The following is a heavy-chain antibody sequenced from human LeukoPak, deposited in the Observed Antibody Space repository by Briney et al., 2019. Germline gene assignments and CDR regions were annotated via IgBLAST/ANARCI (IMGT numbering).Heavy chain of an antibody. CDR2: MNPNSGNT. Sequence: ASVKVSCKASGYTFTSYDINWVRQATGQGLVWMGWMNPNSGNTGYAQKFQGRVTITRNTSISTAYMELSSLRSEDTAVYYCARGSEPMGGLRFTSWGQGTLVTVSS. V-gene: IGHV1-8*03. CDR1: GYTFTSYD. D-gene: IGHD5-12*01. J-gene: IGHJ4*02. CDR3: ARGSEPMGGLRFTS.